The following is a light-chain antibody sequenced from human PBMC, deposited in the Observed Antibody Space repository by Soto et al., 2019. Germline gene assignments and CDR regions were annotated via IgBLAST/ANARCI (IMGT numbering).Light chain of an antibody. V-gene: IGLV2-11*01. CDR3: CSYAGGYTHAV. CDR2: DVS. Sequence: QSVLTQPRSVSGPPGQSVSISCSGTSSDVGTYNYVSWYQQHPGKAPKLMIYDVSKRPSGVPDRFSGSKSGNTASLTISGLQEEEDADDYCCSYAGGYTHAVFGGGTKLTVL. J-gene: IGLJ2*01. CDR1: SSDVGTYNY.